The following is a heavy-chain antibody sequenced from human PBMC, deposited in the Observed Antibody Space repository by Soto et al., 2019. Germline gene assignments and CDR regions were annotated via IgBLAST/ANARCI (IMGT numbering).Heavy chain of an antibody. CDR1: GFTVSSKY. CDR2: INRGGSI. CDR3: AKDRIVVVPASRDD. D-gene: IGHD2-2*01. Sequence: GGSLRLSCAASGFTVSSKYMSWVRQAPGKGLEWVSLINRGGSISYADSVKGRFTISRDNSENTLYLQMSTLGVEDTAVYCCAKDRIVVVPASRDDWGQGTLVTVSS. V-gene: IGHV3-66*01. J-gene: IGHJ4*02.